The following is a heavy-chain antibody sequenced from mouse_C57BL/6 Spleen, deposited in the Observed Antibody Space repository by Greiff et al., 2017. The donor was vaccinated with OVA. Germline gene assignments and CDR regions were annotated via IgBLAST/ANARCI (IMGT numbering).Heavy chain of an antibody. CDR1: GFNIKNTY. V-gene: IGHV14-3*01. CDR2: IDPANGNT. CDR3: AREGYYGNYLFAY. J-gene: IGHJ3*01. D-gene: IGHD2-1*01. Sequence: EVKLVESVAELVRPGASVKLSCTASGFNIKNTYMHWVKQRPEQGLEWIGRIDPANGNTKYAPKFQGKATITADTSSNTAYLQLSSLTSEDTAIYYCAREGYYGNYLFAYWGQGTLVTVSA.